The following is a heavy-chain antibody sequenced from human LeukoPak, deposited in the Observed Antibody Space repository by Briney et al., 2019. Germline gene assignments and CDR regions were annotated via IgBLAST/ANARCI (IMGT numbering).Heavy chain of an antibody. CDR2: ISGRGGST. V-gene: IGHV3-23*01. D-gene: IGHD3-22*01. CDR3: AKAYNYDSSGYYQFDY. CDR1: GFTFSSYA. J-gene: IGHJ4*02. Sequence: GGSLRLSCAASGFTFSSYAMSWVRQAPGKGLEWVSAISGRGGSTYYADSVKGRFTISRDNSKNTLYLQMNSLRAEDTAVYYCAKAYNYDSSGYYQFDYWGQGTLVTVSS.